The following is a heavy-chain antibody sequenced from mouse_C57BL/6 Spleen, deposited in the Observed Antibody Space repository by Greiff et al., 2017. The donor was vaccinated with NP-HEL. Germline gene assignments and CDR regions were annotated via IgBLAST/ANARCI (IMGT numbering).Heavy chain of an antibody. J-gene: IGHJ2*01. Sequence: VQLQQPGAELVKPGASVKLSCKASGYTFTSYWMHWVKQRPGRGLEWIGRIDPNSGGTKYNEKFKSKATMTGDKPSSTAYMQLSSLESEDSAVYSSARLYAGYSGHYFHYWGQGTTLTVSS. CDR1: GYTFTSYW. V-gene: IGHV1-72*01. D-gene: IGHD2-3*01. CDR2: IDPNSGGT. CDR3: ARLYAGYSGHYFHY.